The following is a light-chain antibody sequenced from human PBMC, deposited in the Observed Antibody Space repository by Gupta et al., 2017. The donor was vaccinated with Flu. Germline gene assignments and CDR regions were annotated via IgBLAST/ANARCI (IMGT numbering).Light chain of an antibody. CDR3: QQYEHWPLT. CDR1: HSVSSN. CDR2: GPS. Sequence: VMTQSPDTLSASPGDTATLSCRASHSVSSNLAWYQQIPGQAPRLLSYGPSTRATGIPARFSGSGSGTEFTLTISSLRSEDFGVYYCQQYEHWPLTFGQGTRLEIK. J-gene: IGKJ5*01. V-gene: IGKV3-15*01.